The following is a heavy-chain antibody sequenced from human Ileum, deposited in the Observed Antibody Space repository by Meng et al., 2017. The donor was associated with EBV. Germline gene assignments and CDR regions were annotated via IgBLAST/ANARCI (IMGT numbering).Heavy chain of an antibody. CDR2: ISAYNGNT. D-gene: IGHD1-26*01. J-gene: IGHJ4*02. CDR3: ARVEVGITSGEY. Sequence: QVRLLQVGAGVTPPGASVKVSCKASGFTFTNYGFTWVRQAPGQGLEWMGWISAYNGNTNYAQTLQGRVTMTTDTSTSTAYMELGSLRSDDTAVYYCARVEVGITSGEYWGQGTLVTVSS. V-gene: IGHV1-18*01. CDR1: GFTFTNYG.